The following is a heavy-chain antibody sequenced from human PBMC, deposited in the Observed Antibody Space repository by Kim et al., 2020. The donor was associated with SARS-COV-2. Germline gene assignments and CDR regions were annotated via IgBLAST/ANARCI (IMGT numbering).Heavy chain of an antibody. V-gene: IGHV1-69*13. CDR2: IIPIFGTA. CDR3: ARDVMVRGVIFHSWFDP. D-gene: IGHD3-10*01. J-gene: IGHJ5*02. CDR1: GGTFSSYA. Sequence: SVKVSCKASGGTFSSYAISWVRQAPGQGLEWMGGIIPIFGTANYAQKFQGRVTITADESTSTAYMELSSLRSEDTAVYYCARDVMVRGVIFHSWFDPWGQGTLVTVSS.